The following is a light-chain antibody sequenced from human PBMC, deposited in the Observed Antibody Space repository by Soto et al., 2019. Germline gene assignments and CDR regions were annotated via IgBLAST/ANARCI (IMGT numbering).Light chain of an antibody. CDR2: AAS. CDR1: QTVQFNY. J-gene: IGKJ4*01. V-gene: IGKV3D-20*02. Sequence: EIVLTQSPGTLSLSPGERATLSCMASQTVQFNYVAWYQQTPGRAPRLLINAASNRATSIPDCSSSSGASVFFTPTSSIQHEDFAVYYCYQRANWPPLTFGGGTKVDI. CDR3: YQRANWPPLT.